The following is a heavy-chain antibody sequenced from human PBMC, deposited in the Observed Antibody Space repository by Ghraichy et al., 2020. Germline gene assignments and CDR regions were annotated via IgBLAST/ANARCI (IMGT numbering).Heavy chain of an antibody. D-gene: IGHD1-26*01. CDR3: ARGVVVGATVGDY. V-gene: IGHV3-74*01. J-gene: IGHJ4*02. Sequence: GGSLRLSCVASGFSFSSYWMHWVRQAPGKGLVWVSRISSDGSSTSYADSVKGRFTISRDNAKNTLYLQMNSLRAEDTAVYYCARGVVVGATVGDYWGQGTLVTVSS. CDR1: GFSFSSYW. CDR2: ISSDGSST.